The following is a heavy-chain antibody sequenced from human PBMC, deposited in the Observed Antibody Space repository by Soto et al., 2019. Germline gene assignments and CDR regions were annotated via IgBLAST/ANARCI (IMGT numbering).Heavy chain of an antibody. J-gene: IGHJ4*02. V-gene: IGHV1-18*01. D-gene: IGHD3-22*01. Sequence: GPSVKVSCKASGYTFTSYGISWVRQAPGQGLEWMGWISAYNGNTNYAQKLQGRVTMTTDTSTRTAYMELRSLRSDDTAVYYCARITYGDYYDSSGYLTNFDYWGQGTLVTVSS. CDR3: ARITYGDYYDSSGYLTNFDY. CDR1: GYTFTSYG. CDR2: ISAYNGNT.